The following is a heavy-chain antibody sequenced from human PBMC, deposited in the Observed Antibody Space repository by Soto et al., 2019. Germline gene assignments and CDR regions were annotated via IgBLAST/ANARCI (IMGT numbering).Heavy chain of an antibody. CDR2: IYYSGST. J-gene: IGHJ6*02. CDR1: GGSISSSSYY. CDR3: ARHLYSGYELPGGMDV. D-gene: IGHD5-12*01. V-gene: IGHV4-39*01. Sequence: SETLSLTCTVSGGSISSSSYYWGWIRQPPGKGLEWIGSIYYSGSTYYNPSLKSRVTISVDTSKNQFSLKLSSVTAADTAVYYCARHLYSGYELPGGMDVWGQGTTVTVSS.